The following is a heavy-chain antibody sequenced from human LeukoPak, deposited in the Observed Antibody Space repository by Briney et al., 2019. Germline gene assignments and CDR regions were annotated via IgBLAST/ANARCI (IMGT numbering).Heavy chain of an antibody. CDR2: IYPGDSDT. CDR1: GYSFTSYW. V-gene: IGHV5-51*01. CDR3: ARPGQLGEYTPYYFVY. D-gene: IGHD3-16*01. J-gene: IGHJ4*02. Sequence: GESLKISCKGSGYSFTSYWIGWVRQMPGKGLEWMGIIYPGDSDTRYSPSFQGQVTISADKSISTAYLQWSSLKASDTAMYYCARPGQLGEYTPYYFVYWGQGTLVTVSS.